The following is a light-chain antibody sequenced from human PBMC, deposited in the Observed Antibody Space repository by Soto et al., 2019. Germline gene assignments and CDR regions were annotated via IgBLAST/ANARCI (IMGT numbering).Light chain of an antibody. CDR1: QSVSTN. CDR3: QHYNDWPQA. CDR2: GAS. Sequence: EIVMTQSPGTLSLSPGERATLSCRASQSVSTNLAWYQQIPGQSPRLLIYGASTRATGIPARFSGSGSGTAVTLAITSLQSEDFQVYYCQHYNDWPQAFGLGTKVEIK. V-gene: IGKV3-15*01. J-gene: IGKJ1*01.